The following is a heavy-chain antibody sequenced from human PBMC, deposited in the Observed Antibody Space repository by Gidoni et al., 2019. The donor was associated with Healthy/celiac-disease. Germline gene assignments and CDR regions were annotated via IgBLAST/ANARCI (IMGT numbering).Heavy chain of an antibody. D-gene: IGHD3-3*01. CDR3: ARDFGGSGGYFDY. J-gene: IGHJ4*02. Sequence: QVQLVESGGGVVQPGRSLRLSCAASGFPFSSYGMHWVRQAPGKGLEWVAVIWYDGINKYYADSVKGRFTISRDNSKNTLYLQMNSLRAEDTAVYYCARDFGGSGGYFDYWGQGTLVTVSS. CDR1: GFPFSSYG. V-gene: IGHV3-33*01. CDR2: IWYDGINK.